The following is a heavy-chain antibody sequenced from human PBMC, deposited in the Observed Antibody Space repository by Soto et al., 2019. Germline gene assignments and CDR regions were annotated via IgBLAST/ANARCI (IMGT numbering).Heavy chain of an antibody. V-gene: IGHV3-7*03. CDR2: IKQDGSEK. Sequence: GGSLRLSCAASGFTFSSYWMSWVRQAPGKGLEWVANIKQDGSEKYYVDSVKGRFTISRDNAKNSLYLQMNSLRAEDTAVYYYARVKSRSSGYYYGMDVWGQGTTVTVS. CDR3: ARVKSRSSGYYYGMDV. J-gene: IGHJ6*02. CDR1: GFTFSSYW. D-gene: IGHD6-6*01.